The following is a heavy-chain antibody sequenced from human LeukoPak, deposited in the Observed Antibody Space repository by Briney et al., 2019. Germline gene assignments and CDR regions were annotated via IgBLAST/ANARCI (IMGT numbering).Heavy chain of an antibody. V-gene: IGHV4-61*02. J-gene: IGHJ3*02. Sequence: SQTLSLTCTVSGGSISSGSYYWSWIRQPAGKGLEWIGRIYTSGSTNYYPSLKSRVTISVDTSKNQFSLKLSSVTAADTAVYYCARDRGVDTAMVNAFDIWGQGTMVTVSS. CDR3: ARDRGVDTAMVNAFDI. CDR1: GGSISSGSYY. CDR2: IYTSGST. D-gene: IGHD5-18*01.